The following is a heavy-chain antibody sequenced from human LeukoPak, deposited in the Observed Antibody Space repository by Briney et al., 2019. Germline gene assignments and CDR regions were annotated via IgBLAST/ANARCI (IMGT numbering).Heavy chain of an antibody. J-gene: IGHJ4*02. CDR1: GYTFTGYY. V-gene: IGHV1-69*05. CDR3: AREQYYYDSSGYIKYYFDY. CDR2: IIPIFGTA. Sequence: SVKVSCKASGYTFTGYYMHWVRQAPGQGLEWMGRIIPIFGTANYAQKFQGRVTITTDESTSTAYMELSSLRSEDTAVYYCAREQYYYDSSGYIKYYFDYWGQGTLVTVSS. D-gene: IGHD3-22*01.